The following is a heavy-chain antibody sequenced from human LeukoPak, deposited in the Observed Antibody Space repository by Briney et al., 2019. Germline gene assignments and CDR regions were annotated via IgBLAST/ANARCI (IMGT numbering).Heavy chain of an antibody. V-gene: IGHV3-30*02. D-gene: IGHD6-13*01. CDR3: AKSGIEAAGSLVYFDY. CDR2: IWYDGSNK. J-gene: IGHJ4*02. CDR1: GFTFSSYG. Sequence: GGSLRLSCAASGFTFSSYGMHWVRQAPGKGLEGVAIIWYDGSNKYYADSVKGRFTISRDNSKNTLYLQMNSLRAEDTAVYYCAKSGIEAAGSLVYFDYWGQGTVVTASS.